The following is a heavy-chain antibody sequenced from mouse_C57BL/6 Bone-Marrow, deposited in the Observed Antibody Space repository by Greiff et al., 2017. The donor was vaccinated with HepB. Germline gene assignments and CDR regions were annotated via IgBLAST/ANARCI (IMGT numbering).Heavy chain of an antibody. CDR2: IWRGGST. V-gene: IGHV2-5*01. CDR1: GFSLTSYG. J-gene: IGHJ3*01. D-gene: IGHD4-1*01. Sequence: VQLQQSGPGLVQPSQSLSITCTVSGFSLTSYGVHWVRQSPGKGLEWLGVIWRGGSTDYNAAFMSRLSITKDNSKSQVSFKLNSLQADDTAIYYCAKNEDWDPWFAYWGQGTLVTVSA. CDR3: AKNEDWDPWFAY.